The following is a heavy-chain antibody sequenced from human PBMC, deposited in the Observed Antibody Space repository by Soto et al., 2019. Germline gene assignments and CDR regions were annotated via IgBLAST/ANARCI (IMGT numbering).Heavy chain of an antibody. CDR2: IYYSGST. V-gene: IGHV4-39*02. J-gene: IGHJ6*02. Sequence: SETLSLTCTVSGGSISSSSYYWGWIRQPPGKGLEWIGSIYYSGSTYYNPSLKSRVTISVDTSKNQFSLKLSSVTAADTAVYYCARDKGLGAAAGNYYYYGMDVWGQGTTVTVSS. D-gene: IGHD6-13*01. CDR3: ARDKGLGAAAGNYYYYGMDV. CDR1: GGSISSSSYY.